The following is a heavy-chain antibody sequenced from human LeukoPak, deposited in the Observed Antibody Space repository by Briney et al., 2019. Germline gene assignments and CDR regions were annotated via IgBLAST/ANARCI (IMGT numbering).Heavy chain of an antibody. V-gene: IGHV3-21*01. CDR2: ISSSSSYI. CDR1: GFTFSSYA. CDR3: AREETSYSSGWYQIDY. J-gene: IGHJ4*02. D-gene: IGHD6-19*01. Sequence: GGSLRLSCAASGFTFSSYAMSWVRQAPGKGLEWVSSISSSSSYIYYADSVKGRFTISRDNAKNSLCLQMNSLRAEDTAVYYCAREETSYSSGWYQIDYWGQGTLVTVSS.